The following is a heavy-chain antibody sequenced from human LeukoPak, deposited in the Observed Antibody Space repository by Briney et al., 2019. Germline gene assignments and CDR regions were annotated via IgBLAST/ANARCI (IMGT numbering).Heavy chain of an antibody. Sequence: PGGSLRLSCAASGFTVSSNYMSWVRQAPGKGLEWVSVIYSGGSTYYADSVKGRFTISRDNSKNTLYLQMNSLRAEDTAVYYCARDLAVQQGLVGFDYWGQGTLVTVSS. J-gene: IGHJ4*02. CDR1: GFTVSSNY. CDR2: IYSGGST. V-gene: IGHV3-66*01. D-gene: IGHD6-19*01. CDR3: ARDLAVQQGLVGFDY.